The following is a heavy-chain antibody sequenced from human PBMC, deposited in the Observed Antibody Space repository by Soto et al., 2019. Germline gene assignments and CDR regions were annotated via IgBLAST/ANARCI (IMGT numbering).Heavy chain of an antibody. CDR1: GGSISNYY. Sequence: QVHLQESGPRLVKPSETLSLTCTVSGGSISNYYWSWIRQPPGRGLEWIGHIFYSGSTNYNPALQRRVTISVDTSKSQFSLKLSSVTAADTAVYYCAKDSGYNYGYFRWFDPWGQGTLVTVST. CDR3: AKDSGYNYGYFRWFDP. V-gene: IGHV4-59*01. CDR2: IFYSGST. J-gene: IGHJ5*02. D-gene: IGHD5-18*01.